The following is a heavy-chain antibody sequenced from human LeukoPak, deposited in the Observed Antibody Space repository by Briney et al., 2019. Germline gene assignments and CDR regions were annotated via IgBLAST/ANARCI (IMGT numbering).Heavy chain of an antibody. Sequence: SETLSLTCSGSNYSISNSLYWGWLRQPPGKGLEWIGSIYRSGSTFYSPSLKSRVTISLDTSKNQFSLKLSSVTAADTAVYFCARGTYGYYMDVWGKGTTVTVSS. CDR2: IYRSGST. CDR1: NYSISNSLY. CDR3: ARGTYGYYMDV. D-gene: IGHD4-17*01. V-gene: IGHV4-38-2*02. J-gene: IGHJ6*03.